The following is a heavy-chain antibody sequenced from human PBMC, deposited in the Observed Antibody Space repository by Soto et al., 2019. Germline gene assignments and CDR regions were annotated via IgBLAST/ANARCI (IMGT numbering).Heavy chain of an antibody. D-gene: IGHD4-4*01. J-gene: IGHJ6*03. CDR1: GFTFSSYG. CDR2: IWYDGSNK. V-gene: IGHV3-33*01. CDR3: ARADYSNYGYYYYYMDV. Sequence: GGSLRLSCAASGFTFSSYGMHWVRQAPGKGLEWVAVIWYDGSNKYYADSVKGRFTISRDNSKNTLYLQMNSLRAEDTAVYYCARADYSNYGYYYYYMDVWGKGTTVTVSS.